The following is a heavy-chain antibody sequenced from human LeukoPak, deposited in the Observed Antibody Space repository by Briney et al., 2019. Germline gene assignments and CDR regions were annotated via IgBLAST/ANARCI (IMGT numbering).Heavy chain of an antibody. V-gene: IGHV4-30-2*01. CDR2: IYHSGST. CDR3: ARGLFEGTLFDY. J-gene: IGHJ4*02. D-gene: IGHD3-22*01. CDR1: GGSISSGGYY. Sequence: SQTLSLTCTVSGGSISSGGYYWNWIRQPPGKGLEWIGYIYHSGSTYYNPSLKSRVTISVDRSKNQFSLKLSSVTAADTAVYYCARGLFEGTLFDYWGQGTLVTVSS.